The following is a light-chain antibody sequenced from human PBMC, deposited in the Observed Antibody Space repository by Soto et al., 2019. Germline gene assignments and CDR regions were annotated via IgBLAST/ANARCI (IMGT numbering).Light chain of an antibody. CDR2: GAS. J-gene: IGKJ5*01. CDR1: QSISGT. CDR3: QQYGSSPIT. Sequence: EIVLTQSPATLSLSPWERATLSCGASQSISGTLAWYQQKPGQAPRLPIYGASTRATSFPARFSGSGSGTDFTLTISSLQSEDFAVYYCQQYGSSPITFGQGTRLEIK. V-gene: IGKV3-15*01.